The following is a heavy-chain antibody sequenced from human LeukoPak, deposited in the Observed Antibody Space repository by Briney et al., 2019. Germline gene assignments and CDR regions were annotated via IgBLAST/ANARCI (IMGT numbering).Heavy chain of an antibody. V-gene: IGHV4-34*01. CDR3: ARYGHRGATTHWFDP. D-gene: IGHD1-26*01. CDR2: INHSGST. CDR1: GGSFSGYY. J-gene: IGHJ5*02. Sequence: SETLSLTCAVYGGSFSGYYWSWIRQPPGKGLEWIGEINHSGSTNYNPSLKSRVTISVDTSKNQFSLKLSSVTAADTAVYYCARYGHRGATTHWFDPWGQGTPVTVSS.